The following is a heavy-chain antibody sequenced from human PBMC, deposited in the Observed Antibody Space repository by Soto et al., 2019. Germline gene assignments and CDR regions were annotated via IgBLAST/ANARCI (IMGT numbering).Heavy chain of an antibody. CDR1: GFTFSSYA. CDR2: ISGSGGST. Sequence: GGSLRLSCAASGFTFSSYAMSWVRQAPGKGLEWVSAISGSGGSTYYADSVKGRFTISRDNSKNTLYLQMNSLRAEDTAVYYCAKDLTEYYAFWSGYLPYYGMDVWGQGTTVTVSS. V-gene: IGHV3-23*01. D-gene: IGHD3-3*01. CDR3: AKDLTEYYAFWSGYLPYYGMDV. J-gene: IGHJ6*02.